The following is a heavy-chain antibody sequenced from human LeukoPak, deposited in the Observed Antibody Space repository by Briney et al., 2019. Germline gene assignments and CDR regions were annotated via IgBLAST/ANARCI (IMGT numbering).Heavy chain of an antibody. CDR2: INPNSGGT. V-gene: IGHV1-2*02. D-gene: IGHD1-26*01. J-gene: IGHJ3*02. CDR1: GYTFTGYY. CDR3: AREGSGGSRDAFDI. Sequence: ASVKVSCKASGYTFTGYYMHWVRQAPGQGLEWMGWINPNSGGTNYAQKFQGRVTMTRDTSISTAYMELSRLRSDDTAVYYCAREGSGGSRDAFDIWGQGTIVTVSS.